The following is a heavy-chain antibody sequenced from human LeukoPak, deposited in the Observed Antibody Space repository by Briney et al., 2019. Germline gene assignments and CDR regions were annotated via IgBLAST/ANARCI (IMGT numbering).Heavy chain of an antibody. CDR1: GGSVTRGAYS. CDR3: ASGDYGAGSPVMRY. V-gene: IGHV4-61*02. J-gene: IGHJ4*01. D-gene: IGHD3-10*01. Sequence: SETLSLTCTVSGGSVTRGAYSWTWIRQPVGKGPEWIGRIYTSGDTKYNPSLKSRVTISVGASNNQFSLKLTSVTAADTAVYYCASGDYGAGSPVMRYWGHGTLIIVSS. CDR2: IYTSGDT.